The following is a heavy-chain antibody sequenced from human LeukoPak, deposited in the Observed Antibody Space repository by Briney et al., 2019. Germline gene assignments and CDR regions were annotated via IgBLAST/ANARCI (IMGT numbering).Heavy chain of an antibody. CDR1: GFTFSSYG. CDR2: ISYDGSNK. V-gene: IGHV3-30*18. CDR3: AKDPGHRIHTYGSGSYLSVPHYYYYGMDV. Sequence: PGGSLRLSCAASGFTFSSYGMHWVRQAPGKGLEWVAVISYDGSNKYYADSVKGRFTISRDNSKNTLYLQMNSLRAEDTAVYYCAKDPGHRIHTYGSGSYLSVPHYYYYGMDVWGKGTTVTVSS. J-gene: IGHJ6*04. D-gene: IGHD3-10*01.